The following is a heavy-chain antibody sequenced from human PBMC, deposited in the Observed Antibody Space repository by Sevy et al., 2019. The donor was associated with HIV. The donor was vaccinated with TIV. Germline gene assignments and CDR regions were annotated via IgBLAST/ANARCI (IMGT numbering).Heavy chain of an antibody. V-gene: IGHV1-18*01. Sequence: ASVKVSCKASGYTFASYGVSWVRQAPGQGLEWMGWISPYTGNTNFAQRFQARVTMTTDPFTSTAYLELRNLRSDDTAVYYCERDIHQGVGILPPAMRGGIDFWGQGTLVTVSS. J-gene: IGHJ4*02. CDR1: GYTFASYG. CDR2: ISPYTGNT. CDR3: ERDIHQGVGILPPAMRGGIDF. D-gene: IGHD2-2*01.